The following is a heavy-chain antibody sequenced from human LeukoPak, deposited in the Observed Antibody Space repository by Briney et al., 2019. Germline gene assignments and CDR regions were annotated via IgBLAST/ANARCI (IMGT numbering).Heavy chain of an antibody. CDR1: TYSISSDYY. CDR2: IYYSGST. J-gene: IGHJ3*02. D-gene: IGHD7-27*01. V-gene: IGHV4-61*01. CDR3: ARSGSWGAFDI. Sequence: PSETLSLTCAVSTYSISSDYYWSWIRQPPGKGLEWIGYIYYSGSTNYNPSLKSRVTISVDTSKNQFSLKLSSVTAADTAVYYCARSGSWGAFDIWGQGTMVTVSS.